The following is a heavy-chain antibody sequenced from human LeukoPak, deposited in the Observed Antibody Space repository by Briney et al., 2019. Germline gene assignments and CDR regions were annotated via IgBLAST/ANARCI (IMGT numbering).Heavy chain of an antibody. D-gene: IGHD6-13*01. CDR3: TTETAAGILYYYYYMDV. J-gene: IGHJ6*03. CDR2: IKSKTDGGTT. Sequence: PGGSLRLSCAASGFTFSSYAMSWVRQAPGKGLEWVGRIKSKTDGGTTDYAAPVKGRFTISRDDSKNTLYLQMNSLKTEDTAVYCCTTETAAGILYYYYYMDVWGKGTTVTVSS. V-gene: IGHV3-15*01. CDR1: GFTFSSYA.